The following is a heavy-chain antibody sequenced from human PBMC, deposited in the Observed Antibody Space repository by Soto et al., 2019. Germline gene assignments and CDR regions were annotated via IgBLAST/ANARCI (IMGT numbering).Heavy chain of an antibody. CDR2: IYYSGST. V-gene: IGHV4-59*08. Sequence: SETLSLTCTVSGGSISSYYWSWIRQPPGKGLEWIGYIYYSGSTNYNPSLKSRVTISVDTSKNQFSLKLSSVTAADTAVYYCAVYSSSPGTFDYWGQGTLVTVSS. J-gene: IGHJ4*02. CDR3: AVYSSSPGTFDY. CDR1: GGSISSYY. D-gene: IGHD6-6*01.